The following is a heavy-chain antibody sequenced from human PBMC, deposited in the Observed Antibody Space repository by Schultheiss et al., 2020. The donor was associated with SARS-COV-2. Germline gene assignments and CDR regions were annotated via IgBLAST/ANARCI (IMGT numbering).Heavy chain of an antibody. CDR1: GFTVSSNY. J-gene: IGHJ4*02. V-gene: IGHV3-11*01. CDR2: ISSSGSTI. Sequence: GGSLRLSCAASGFTVSSNYMSWVRQAPGKGLEWVSYISSSGSTIYYADSVKGRFTISRDNAKNSLYLQMNSLRAEDTAVYYCAKDPYYDFWSGYSIFDYWGQGTLVTVSS. D-gene: IGHD3-3*01. CDR3: AKDPYYDFWSGYSIFDY.